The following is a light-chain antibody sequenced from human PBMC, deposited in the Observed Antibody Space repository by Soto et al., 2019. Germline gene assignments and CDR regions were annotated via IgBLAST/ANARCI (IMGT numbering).Light chain of an antibody. J-gene: IGLJ2*01. V-gene: IGLV2-14*01. Sequence: QSVLTQPASVSGSPGQSITISCTGTSTDVGANNYVSWYQQHPGRAPKVMIYDVTNRPSGVSSRLSGSKSGNTASLTISGPQAEYGAADYCSSQVDATPGVFAGGTKVTVL. CDR2: DVT. CDR1: STDVGANNY. CDR3: SSQVDATPGV.